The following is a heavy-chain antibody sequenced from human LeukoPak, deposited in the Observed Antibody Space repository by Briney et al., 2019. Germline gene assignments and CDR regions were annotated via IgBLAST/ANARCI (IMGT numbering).Heavy chain of an antibody. V-gene: IGHV4-34*01. D-gene: IGHD2-15*01. CDR1: GGSFSGYY. Sequence: PSETLSLTCAVYGGSFSGYYWSWIRQPPGKGLEWIGEINHSGSTNYNPSLKSRVTISVDTSKNQFSLKLSSVTAADTAVYYCARLDGYCSGGSCYSVSFVDPWGQGTLVTVSS. CDR3: ARLDGYCSGGSCYSVSFVDP. CDR2: INHSGST. J-gene: IGHJ5*02.